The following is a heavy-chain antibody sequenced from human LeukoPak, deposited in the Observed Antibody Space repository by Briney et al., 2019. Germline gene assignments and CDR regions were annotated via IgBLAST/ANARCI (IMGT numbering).Heavy chain of an antibody. J-gene: IGHJ3*02. V-gene: IGHV3-21*01. CDR3: ATRGSRYYDSSGSAFDI. CDR2: ISSSSSYI. D-gene: IGHD3-22*01. CDR1: GFTVSSNY. Sequence: GGSLRLSCAASGFTVSSNYMSWVRQAPGKGLEWVSSISSSSSYIYYADSVKGRFTISRDNAKNSLYLQMNSLRAEDTAVYYCATRGSRYYDSSGSAFDIWGQGTMVTVSS.